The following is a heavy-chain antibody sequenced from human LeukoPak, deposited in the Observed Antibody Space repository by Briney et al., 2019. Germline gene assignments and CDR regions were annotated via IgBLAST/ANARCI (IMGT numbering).Heavy chain of an antibody. J-gene: IGHJ4*02. CDR1: GYTFTSYG. D-gene: IGHD3-22*01. CDR2: ISAYNGNT. Sequence: ASVRVSCKASGYTFTSYGISWVRQAPGHGLEWMGWISAYNGNTNYAQKLQGRDTMTTDTSTSTAYMELRSLRSDDTAVYYCARVPRPFYDSSGPPIDYWGQGTLVTVSS. V-gene: IGHV1-18*01. CDR3: ARVPRPFYDSSGPPIDY.